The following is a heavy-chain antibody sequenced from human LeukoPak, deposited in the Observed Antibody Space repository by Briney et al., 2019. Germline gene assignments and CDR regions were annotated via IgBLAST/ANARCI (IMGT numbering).Heavy chain of an antibody. J-gene: IGHJ5*02. CDR3: ARDGYCSTTNCYPTENWFDP. CDR1: GYTFTSYG. D-gene: IGHD2-2*03. CDR2: ISAYNGNT. Sequence: ASVKVSCKASGYTFTSYGISWGRQAPGQGREWMGWISAYNGNTNYVQKLQGRGTMTTDTSTRTAYMELRSLRSADTAVYYCARDGYCSTTNCYPTENWFDPWGQGTLVTVSS. V-gene: IGHV1-18*01.